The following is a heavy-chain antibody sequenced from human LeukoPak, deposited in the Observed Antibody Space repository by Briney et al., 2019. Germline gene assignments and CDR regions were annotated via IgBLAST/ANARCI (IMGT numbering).Heavy chain of an antibody. CDR1: GFTFSSYS. D-gene: IGHD6-6*01. CDR3: ARDRIAARPGDY. V-gene: IGHV3-48*01. J-gene: IGHJ4*02. Sequence: GGSLRLSCAASGFTFSSYSMNWVRQAPGKGLEWVPYISSSSTIYYADSVKGRFTISRDNAKNSLYLQMNSLRAEDTAVYYCARDRIAARPGDYWGQGTLVTVSS. CDR2: ISSSSTI.